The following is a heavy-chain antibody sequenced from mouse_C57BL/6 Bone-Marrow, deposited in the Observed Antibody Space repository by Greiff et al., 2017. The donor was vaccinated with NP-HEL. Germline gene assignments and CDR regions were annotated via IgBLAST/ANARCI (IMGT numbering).Heavy chain of an antibody. CDR2: ISNLAYSI. CDR3: ARQAYGNYVGYFDY. D-gene: IGHD2-1*01. Sequence: EVQGVESGGGLVQPGGSLKLSCAASGFTFSDYGMAWVRQAPRKGPEWVAFISNLAYSIYYADTVTGRFTISRENAKNTLYLEMSSLRSEDTAMYYCARQAYGNYVGYFDYWGQGTTLTVSS. J-gene: IGHJ2*01. V-gene: IGHV5-15*01. CDR1: GFTFSDYG.